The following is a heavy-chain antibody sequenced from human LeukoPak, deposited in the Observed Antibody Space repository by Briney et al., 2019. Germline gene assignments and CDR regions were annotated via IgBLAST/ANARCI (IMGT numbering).Heavy chain of an antibody. CDR3: ASLPNYYDSSGLDAFDI. J-gene: IGHJ3*02. CDR1: GGTFSSYA. CDR2: IIPIFGTA. Sequence: GSSVKVSCKASGGTFSSYAISWVRQAPGQGLEWMGGIIPIFGTANYAQKFQGRVTITTDESTSTAYMELSSLRSEDTAVYYCASLPNYYDSSGLDAFDIWGQGTMVTVSS. D-gene: IGHD3-22*01. V-gene: IGHV1-69*05.